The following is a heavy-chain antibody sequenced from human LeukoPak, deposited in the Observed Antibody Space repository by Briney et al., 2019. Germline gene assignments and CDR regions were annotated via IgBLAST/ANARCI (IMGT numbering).Heavy chain of an antibody. V-gene: IGHV3-74*01. Sequence: GGSLRLSCAASGFTFSRYWMHWVRQAPGKGLVWVSRINSDGSSTNYADSVKGRFTISRDNAKNTLYLQMNSLRAEDTAVYYCARDAGAAVPPALDYWGQVTLVTVSS. J-gene: IGHJ4*02. D-gene: IGHD3-10*01. CDR1: GFTFSRYW. CDR2: INSDGSST. CDR3: ARDAGAAVPPALDY.